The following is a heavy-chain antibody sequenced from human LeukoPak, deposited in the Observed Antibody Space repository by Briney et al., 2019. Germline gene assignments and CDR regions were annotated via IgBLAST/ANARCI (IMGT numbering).Heavy chain of an antibody. CDR2: ISGSTGLM. CDR1: GFDFGTYT. J-gene: IGHJ4*02. V-gene: IGHV3-48*01. CDR3: ARRGIDSSGYHLYYFDN. Sequence: GGSLRLSCAASGFDFGTYTMNWVRQAPGKGLAWVSYISGSTGLMYYADSVKGRFTISRDTAKNSLYLHMNSLRAEDTAIYSCARRGIDSSGYHLYYFDNWGQGTLVTVSS. D-gene: IGHD3-22*01.